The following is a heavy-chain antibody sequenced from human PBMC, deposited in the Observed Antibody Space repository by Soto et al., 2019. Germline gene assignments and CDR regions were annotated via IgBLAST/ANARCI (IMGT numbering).Heavy chain of an antibody. CDR3: ARFHPGYRSGGSCFSYFDY. D-gene: IGHD2-15*01. CDR2: INHSGST. CDR1: GGSFSGYY. J-gene: IGHJ4*02. V-gene: IGHV4-34*01. Sequence: QVQLQQWGAGLLKPSETLSLTCAVYGGSFSGYYWSWIRQPPGKGLEWIGEINHSGSTNYNPSLKSRVTISVDTSKNQFSLKLSSVTAADTAVYYCARFHPGYRSGGSCFSYFDYWGQGTLVTVSS.